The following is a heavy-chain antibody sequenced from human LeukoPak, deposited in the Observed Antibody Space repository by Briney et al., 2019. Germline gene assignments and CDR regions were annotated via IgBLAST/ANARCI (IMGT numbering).Heavy chain of an antibody. J-gene: IGHJ3*02. Sequence: GGSLRLSCAGSGFTLSNYWMTWVRQAPGKGLEWAANIKEDGSEKYYVDSVKGRFTISRDNAKNSLYLQMNSLRAEDTAVYYCARDPSSDAFDIWGQGTMVTVSS. V-gene: IGHV3-7*05. CDR2: IKEDGSEK. CDR1: GFTLSNYW. CDR3: ARDPSSDAFDI.